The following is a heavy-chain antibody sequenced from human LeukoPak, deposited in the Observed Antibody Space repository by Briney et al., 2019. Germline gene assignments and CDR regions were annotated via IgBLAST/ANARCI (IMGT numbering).Heavy chain of an antibody. CDR1: GFTFSSYG. J-gene: IGHJ6*02. CDR2: ISYDGSNK. CDR3: AEDLGLTPYYYGRDV. D-gene: IGHD5-18*01. V-gene: IGHV3-30*18. Sequence: GRSLRLSCAASGFTFSSYGMHWVRQAPGKGLEWVAVISYDGSNKYYADSVKGRFTISRDNSKNTLYLQMNSLRAEDTAVYYCAEDLGLTPYYYGRDVWGQGTTVTVSS.